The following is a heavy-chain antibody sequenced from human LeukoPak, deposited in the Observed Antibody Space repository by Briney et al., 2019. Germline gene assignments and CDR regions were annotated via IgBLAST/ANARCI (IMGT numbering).Heavy chain of an antibody. CDR3: AKISWDGRGTSY. D-gene: IGHD2-15*01. CDR1: GFTFSTYS. V-gene: IGHV3-23*01. CDR2: IRGGGENT. Sequence: PGGSLRLSCAASGFTFSTYSMSWVRQAPGKGLEWVSAIRGGGENTYYADSVKGRFTISRDNSKDTLSLQMNSLRAEDTAVYYCAKISWDGRGTSYWGQGTLVTVSS. J-gene: IGHJ4*02.